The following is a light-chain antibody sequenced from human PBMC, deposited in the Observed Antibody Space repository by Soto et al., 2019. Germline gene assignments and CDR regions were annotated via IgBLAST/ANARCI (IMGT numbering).Light chain of an antibody. CDR2: GAS. J-gene: IGKJ1*01. CDR3: QQYGSSPTWT. CDR1: QSVSSSY. V-gene: IGKV3-20*01. Sequence: EIVLTPSPGNLFLSPGERATLSCRASQSVSSSYLAWYQQKPGQAPRLLIYGASSRATGIPDRFSGSGSGTDFTLTISRLEPEDFAVYYCQQYGSSPTWTFGQGTKVDIK.